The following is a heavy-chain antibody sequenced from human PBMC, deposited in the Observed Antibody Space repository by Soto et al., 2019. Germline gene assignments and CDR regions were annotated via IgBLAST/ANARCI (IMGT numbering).Heavy chain of an antibody. V-gene: IGHV3-23*01. D-gene: IGHD2-21*01. J-gene: IGHJ4*02. CDR2: ISGSGAFT. Sequence: GGSLRLSCAASGVTFSTYAMNWVRQAPGKGLEWVSGISGSGAFTYYADSVKGRFTISRDNSKNTLYLHMNSLRAEDTADYFCARTPDGELGRGTATSDYCGQGPLLTVSS. CDR3: ARTPDGELGRGTATSDY. CDR1: GVTFSTYA.